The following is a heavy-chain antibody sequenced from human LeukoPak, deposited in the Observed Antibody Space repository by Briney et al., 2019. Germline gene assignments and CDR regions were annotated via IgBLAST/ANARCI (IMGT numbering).Heavy chain of an antibody. D-gene: IGHD5-12*01. CDR1: GYRFTSYG. Sequence: ASVRVSCKAAGYRFTSYGISWVRQAPGQGLEWMGWISAYNGNTNYAQKFQGRVTMATDTSTSTAYMELRSLRSDDTAVYYCARDQGIVATGLGYWGQGTLVTVSS. V-gene: IGHV1-18*01. J-gene: IGHJ4*02. CDR2: ISAYNGNT. CDR3: ARDQGIVATGLGY.